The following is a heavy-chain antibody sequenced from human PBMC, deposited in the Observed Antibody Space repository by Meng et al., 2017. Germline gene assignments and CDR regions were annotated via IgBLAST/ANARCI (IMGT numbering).Heavy chain of an antibody. CDR2: INPSGGST. CDR1: DYTLTSYY. CDR3: AREKYYYDSSGFEDY. V-gene: IGHV1-46*01. Sequence: VWRLRSWAQVKNAGASVKCSFKSSDYTLTSYYIHWVRQAHGLRIEWMGIINPSGGSTSYAQKLQGRVTMTRDTSTSTVYMELSSLRSEDTAVYYCAREKYYYDSSGFEDYWGQGTLVTVSS. D-gene: IGHD3-22*01. J-gene: IGHJ4*02.